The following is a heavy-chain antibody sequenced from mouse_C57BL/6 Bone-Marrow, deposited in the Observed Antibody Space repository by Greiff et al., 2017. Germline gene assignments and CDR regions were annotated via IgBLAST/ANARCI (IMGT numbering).Heavy chain of an antibody. CDR3: ARSVFGMDY. CDR2: IYPGDGDT. J-gene: IGHJ4*01. Sequence: VQGVESGAELVKPGASVKISCKASGYAFSSYWMNWVKQRPGKGLEWIGQIYPGDGDTNYNGKFKGKATLTADKSSRTAYMQLRSLTSEDSAVYFCARSVFGMDYWGQGTSVTVSS. V-gene: IGHV1-80*01. CDR1: GYAFSSYW.